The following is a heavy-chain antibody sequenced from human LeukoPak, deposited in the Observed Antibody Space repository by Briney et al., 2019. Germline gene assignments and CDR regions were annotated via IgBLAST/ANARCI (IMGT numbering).Heavy chain of an antibody. CDR3: ARDRDICSGGTCYSYYMDV. CDR1: GFNFRNYA. D-gene: IGHD2-15*01. J-gene: IGHJ6*03. V-gene: IGHV3-64*01. Sequence: GGSLRLSCAASGFNFRNYAMHWVRQAPGKGLEYVSAISDNGGSTFYGNSVKGRFTISRDNSKSTLYLQMGSLRAEDMAVYYCARDRDICSGGTCYSYYMDVWGKGTTVTISS. CDR2: ISDNGGST.